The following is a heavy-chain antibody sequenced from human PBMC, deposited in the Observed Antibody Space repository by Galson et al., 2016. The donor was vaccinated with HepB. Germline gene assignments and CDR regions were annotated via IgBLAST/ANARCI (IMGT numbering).Heavy chain of an antibody. D-gene: IGHD2-2*01. CDR1: GFTFSSYP. J-gene: IGHJ6*03. V-gene: IGHV3-23*01. CDR2: ISGIGGGT. CDR3: AKAERPGAFFKWRNYYYMDD. Sequence: SLRLSCAVSGFTFSSYPMSWVRQAPGKGLDWVSSISGIGGGTSYAGSVKGRFTISRDISKNTLYLQMNSLRVDDTAVYYCAKAERPGAFFKWRNYYYMDDWGKGTTVIVSS.